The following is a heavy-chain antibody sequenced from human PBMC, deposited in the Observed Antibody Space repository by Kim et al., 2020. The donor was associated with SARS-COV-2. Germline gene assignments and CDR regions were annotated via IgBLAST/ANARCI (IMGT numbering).Heavy chain of an antibody. CDR1: GVSISTNYHY. D-gene: IGHD1-26*01. CDR2: VYNSGTT. CDR3: ACIVGSTPADYFAY. Sequence: WETLSLTCSVSGVSISTNYHYWGWVRQPPGKGLEWIGSVYNSGTTYYNPSLKSRVTISGDTSKNQFSLNMRSVTAADTAVDYCACIVGSTPADYFAYWG. V-gene: IGHV4-39*07. J-gene: IGHJ4*01.